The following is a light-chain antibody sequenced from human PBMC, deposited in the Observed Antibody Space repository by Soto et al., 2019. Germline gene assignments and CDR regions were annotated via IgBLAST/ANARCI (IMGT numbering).Light chain of an antibody. CDR2: GAS. CDR3: QQYGSSST. CDR1: QSVSSSY. Sequence: EIVLTQSPGTLSLSPGERATLSCRASQSVSSSYLAWYQQKPGQAPRLLIYGASSRPTGIPDRFSGSGSGTDFTLTIIRLEPEDFAVYYCQQYGSSSTFGQGTRLEI. V-gene: IGKV3-20*01. J-gene: IGKJ5*01.